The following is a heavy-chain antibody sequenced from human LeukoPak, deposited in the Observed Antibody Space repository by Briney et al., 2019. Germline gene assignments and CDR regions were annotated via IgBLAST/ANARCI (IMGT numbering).Heavy chain of an antibody. CDR2: ISGYNGNT. D-gene: IGHD5-12*01. CDR3: ARGSGRGYSGDFDY. Sequence: ASVKVSCKASGYTFTSYGISWVRQAPGQGLEWMGWISGYNGNTNYAQKLQGRVTMTTDTSTSTVYMELRSLRSDDTAVYYCARGSGRGYSGDFDYWGQGTLVTVSS. CDR1: GYTFTSYG. J-gene: IGHJ4*02. V-gene: IGHV1-18*01.